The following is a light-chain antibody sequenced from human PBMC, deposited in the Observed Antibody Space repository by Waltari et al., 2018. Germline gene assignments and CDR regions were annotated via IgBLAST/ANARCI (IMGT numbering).Light chain of an antibody. CDR1: SRDVGGYNY. J-gene: IGLJ3*02. Sequence: QSALTQPASVSGSPGQSITISCTGTSRDVGGYNYVSWYQQHPGKAPKLMIYDVSNRPSGVSNRFSGSKSGNTASLTISGLQAEDEADYHCSSYTSSSTWVFGGGTKLTVL. V-gene: IGLV2-14*01. CDR3: SSYTSSSTWV. CDR2: DVS.